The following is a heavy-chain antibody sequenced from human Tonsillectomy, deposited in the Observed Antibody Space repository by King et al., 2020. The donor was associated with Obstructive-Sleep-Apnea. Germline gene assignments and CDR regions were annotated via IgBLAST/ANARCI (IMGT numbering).Heavy chain of an antibody. Sequence: QLVQSGGGVVQPGRSLRLSCAGYGFTFDNYGVHWVRQAPGKGLEWVAVISYDGSNKYYVDSVKGRFTISRDNSKNTLYLQMNSLRAADTAVYYCAKGSVYGDYDYNFGMDVWGQGTTVTVSS. CDR2: ISYDGSNK. V-gene: IGHV3-30*18. CDR1: GFTFDNYG. J-gene: IGHJ6*02. D-gene: IGHD4-17*01. CDR3: AKGSVYGDYDYNFGMDV.